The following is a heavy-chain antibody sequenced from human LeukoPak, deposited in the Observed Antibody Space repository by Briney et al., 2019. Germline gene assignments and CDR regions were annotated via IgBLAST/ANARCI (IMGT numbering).Heavy chain of an antibody. D-gene: IGHD3-10*01. CDR3: ARVGDYYGSVPFDY. J-gene: IGHJ4*02. CDR1: GYSISSGYY. CDR2: IYHSGST. V-gene: IGHV4-38-2*02. Sequence: SETLSLTCTVSGYSISSGYYWGWIRQPPGKGLEWIGSIYHSGSTYYNPSLKSRVTISVDTSKNQFSLKLSSVTAADTAVYYCARVGDYYGSVPFDYWGQGTLVTVSS.